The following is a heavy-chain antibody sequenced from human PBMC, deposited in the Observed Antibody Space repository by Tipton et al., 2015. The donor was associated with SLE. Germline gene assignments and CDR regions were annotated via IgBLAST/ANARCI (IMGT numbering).Heavy chain of an antibody. J-gene: IGHJ2*01. CDR1: GGSISSYY. CDR3: ARGIAAAGTGGYFDL. D-gene: IGHD6-13*01. Sequence: TLSLTCTVSGGSISSYYWSWIRQPARKGLEWIGRIYTSGSTNYNPSLKSRVTMSVDASKNQFSLKLSSVTAADTAVYYCARGIAAAGTGGYFDLWGRGTLVPVSS. CDR2: IYTSGST. V-gene: IGHV4-4*07.